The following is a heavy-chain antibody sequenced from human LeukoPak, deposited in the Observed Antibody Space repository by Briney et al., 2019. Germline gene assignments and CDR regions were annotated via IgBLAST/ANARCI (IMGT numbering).Heavy chain of an antibody. D-gene: IGHD5-18*01. CDR3: TRVQLWLAPSDY. J-gene: IGHJ4*02. V-gene: IGHV3-49*03. Sequence: GRSLRLSCTASGFTFGDYAMSWFRQAPGKGLEWVGFIRSKAYGGTTEYAASVKGRFTISRDDSKSIAYLQMNSLKTEDTTVYYCTRVQLWLAPSDYWGQGTLVTVSS. CDR1: GFTFGDYA. CDR2: IRSKAYGGTT.